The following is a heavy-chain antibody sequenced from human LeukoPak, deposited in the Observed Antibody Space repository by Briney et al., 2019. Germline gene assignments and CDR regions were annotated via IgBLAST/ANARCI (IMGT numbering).Heavy chain of an antibody. J-gene: IGHJ4*02. CDR2: ISGTGAST. CDR1: GFTFSSSA. V-gene: IGHV3-23*01. D-gene: IGHD1-7*01. CDR3: ARSATSITGTIEHYFDY. Sequence: GGSLRLSCAASGFTFSSSAMSWVRQAPGKGLEWVSSISGTGASTYYADSVKGRFTTSRDSSKNTLYLQMNSLRAEDTAVYYCARSATSITGTIEHYFDYWGQGTLVTVSS.